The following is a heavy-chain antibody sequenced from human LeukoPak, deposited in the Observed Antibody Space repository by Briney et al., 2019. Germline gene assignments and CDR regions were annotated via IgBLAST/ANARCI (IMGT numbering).Heavy chain of an antibody. Sequence: GGSLRLSCAVSGXTLSNYWMNWVRQAPGKGLEWVANINPDGGEERYVDSVKGRFVISRDNAKNSLYLQMNSLRAEDTAVYYCAIWGADQNCWGQGTLVTVSS. V-gene: IGHV3-7*02. D-gene: IGHD3-16*01. CDR3: AIWGADQNC. CDR1: GXTLSNYW. CDR2: INPDGGEE. J-gene: IGHJ4*02.